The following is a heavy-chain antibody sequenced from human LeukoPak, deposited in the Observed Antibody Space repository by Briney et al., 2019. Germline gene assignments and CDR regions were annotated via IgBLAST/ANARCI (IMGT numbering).Heavy chain of an antibody. V-gene: IGHV3-23*01. D-gene: IGHD5/OR15-5a*01. Sequence: GGSLRLSCAASGFTFSSYAMIWVRQAPGKGLEWVSGISSTGGSTHYADSVKGRFTISRDNSENTPYLQMNSLRAEDTAVYYCAKGDSFLKRFDYWGQGTLVTVSS. CDR3: AKGDSFLKRFDY. J-gene: IGHJ4*02. CDR2: ISSTGGST. CDR1: GFTFSSYA.